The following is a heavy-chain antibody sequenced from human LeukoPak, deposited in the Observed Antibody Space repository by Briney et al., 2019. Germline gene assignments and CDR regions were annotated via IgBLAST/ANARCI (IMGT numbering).Heavy chain of an antibody. Sequence: GGSLRLSCVGSGFIFSDSAFHWVRQHPEKGLIWVSRINADGSGANYADSVKGRLTVSRDNVKNTLYLDVNSLRVEDTGIYYCARAGSYCGGECFWAWGQGTQVTVSS. CDR2: INADGSGA. CDR3: ARAGSYCGGECFWA. V-gene: IGHV3-74*01. D-gene: IGHD2-21*01. J-gene: IGHJ5*02. CDR1: GFIFSDSA.